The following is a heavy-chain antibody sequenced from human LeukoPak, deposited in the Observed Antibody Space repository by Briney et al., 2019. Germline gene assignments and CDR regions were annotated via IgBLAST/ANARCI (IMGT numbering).Heavy chain of an antibody. D-gene: IGHD2-15*01. Sequence: PGGSLRLSCAASGFTFSNYWMHWVRQAPGKGLVWVSRINTDGSGTDYADSVKGRFTISRDNSKNTLYLQMNSLRAEDTAVYYCAKDEADTYYYYYYMDVWGKGTTVTVSS. CDR2: INTDGSGT. J-gene: IGHJ6*03. CDR1: GFTFSNYW. CDR3: AKDEADTYYYYYYMDV. V-gene: IGHV3-74*01.